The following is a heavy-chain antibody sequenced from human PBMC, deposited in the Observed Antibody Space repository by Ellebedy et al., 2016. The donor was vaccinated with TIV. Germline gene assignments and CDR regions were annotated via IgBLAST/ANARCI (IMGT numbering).Heavy chain of an antibody. V-gene: IGHV3-53*01. Sequence: GESLKISXAASGFTVSSNYMSWVRQAPGKGLEWVSVIYSGGSTYYADSVKGRFTISRDNSKNTLYLQMNSLRAEDTAVYYCARDTYSGYAIGIRYYYGMDVWGQGTTVTVSS. CDR3: ARDTYSGYAIGIRYYYGMDV. CDR2: IYSGGST. J-gene: IGHJ6*02. CDR1: GFTVSSNY. D-gene: IGHD5-12*01.